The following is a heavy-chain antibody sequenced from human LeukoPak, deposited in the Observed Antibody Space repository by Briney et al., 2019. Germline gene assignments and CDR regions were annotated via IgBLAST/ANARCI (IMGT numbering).Heavy chain of an antibody. Sequence: QTLSLTCVISGDSVSSNSAAWNWVRQSPSRGLEWLGRTYYRSKWYNDYAVSVKSRITINPDTSKNQFSLQLNSMTPEDTAAYYCARGEEAATDYFDHWGQGALVTVSS. V-gene: IGHV6-1*01. CDR2: TYYRSKWYN. D-gene: IGHD6-25*01. J-gene: IGHJ4*02. CDR1: GDSVSSNSAA. CDR3: ARGEEAATDYFDH.